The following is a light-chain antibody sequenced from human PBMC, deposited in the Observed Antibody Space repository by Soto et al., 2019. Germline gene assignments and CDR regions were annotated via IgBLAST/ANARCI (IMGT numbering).Light chain of an antibody. J-gene: IGKJ1*01. Sequence: DVQMTQSPSTLSASIGDRVTITCRAGQNIRGWLAWYQQKPGRAPKLLIYGASTLESGVPSRFSGTGYGTECTLIISSLQPDDSATYYCQQDISTRTFGQGTKVEVK. CDR2: GAS. V-gene: IGKV1-5*03. CDR3: QQDISTRT. CDR1: QNIRGW.